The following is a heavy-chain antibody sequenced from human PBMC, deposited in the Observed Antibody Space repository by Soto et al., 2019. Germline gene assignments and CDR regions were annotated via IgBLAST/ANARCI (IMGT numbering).Heavy chain of an antibody. CDR2: ISYSGTT. CDR3: ARDHPHSHGVYYFDY. J-gene: IGHJ4*02. Sequence: PSETLSLTCTVSGGSINNNHYYWGWVRQPPGKGLEWIASISYSGTTYYNPSLKSRVTKSIDTSRNQFSLKVTSVTAADTAVYYCARDHPHSHGVYYFDYWGQGTPVTVSS. CDR1: GGSINNNHYY. D-gene: IGHD2-8*01. V-gene: IGHV4-39*07.